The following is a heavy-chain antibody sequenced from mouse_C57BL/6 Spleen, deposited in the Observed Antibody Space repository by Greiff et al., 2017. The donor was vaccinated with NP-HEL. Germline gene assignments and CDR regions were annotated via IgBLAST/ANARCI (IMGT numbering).Heavy chain of an antibody. CDR2: IYPGSGNT. D-gene: IGHD2-3*01. Sequence: VQLQQSGAELVRPGASVKLSCKASGYTFTDYYINWVKQRPGQGLEWIARIYPGSGNTYYNEKFKGKATLTAEKSSSTAYMQLSSLTSEDSAVYFCATYEDFDYWGQGTTLTVSS. J-gene: IGHJ2*01. CDR3: ATYEDFDY. V-gene: IGHV1-76*01. CDR1: GYTFTDYY.